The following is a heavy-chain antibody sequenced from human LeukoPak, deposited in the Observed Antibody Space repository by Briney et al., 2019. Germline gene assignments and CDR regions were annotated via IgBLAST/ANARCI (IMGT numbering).Heavy chain of an antibody. J-gene: IGHJ5*02. V-gene: IGHV4-59*01. D-gene: IGHD3-10*01. Sequence: SETLSLTCTVSVGSIRDYYCTWIRHPPGGGLEWIGHHSGSTSYNPSLKSRVTISVATSMNQFSLKLRSVTAADTAVYYCARGKYYHASGASWGQGTLVTVSS. CDR2: HSGST. CDR3: ARGKYYHASGAS. CDR1: VGSIRDYY.